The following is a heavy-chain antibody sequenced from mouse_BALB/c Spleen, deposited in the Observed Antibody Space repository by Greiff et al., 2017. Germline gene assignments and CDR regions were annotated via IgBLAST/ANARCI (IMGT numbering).Heavy chain of an antibody. CDR3: ARGYYGPRYFDV. J-gene: IGHJ1*01. CDR1: GYTFTDYA. D-gene: IGHD1-2*01. CDR2: ISTYYGNT. V-gene: IGHV1-67*01. Sequence: VQLHQSGPELVRPGVSVKISCKGSGYTFTDYAMHWVKQSHAKSLEWIGVISTYYGNTNYNQKFKGKATMTVDKSSSTAYMELARLTSEDSAIYYCARGYYGPRYFDVWGAGTTVTVSS.